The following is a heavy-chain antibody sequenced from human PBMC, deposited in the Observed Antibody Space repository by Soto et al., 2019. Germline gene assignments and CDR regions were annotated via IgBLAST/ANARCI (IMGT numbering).Heavy chain of an antibody. CDR3: ARQGFGALHGLVDV. Sequence: PSETLSLTCNVAGGYITDGSCYWAWIRQHPGGGLEWIGYILHSGGSNYNPSLKRRITISLDTSKSQFSLKLTSVTATDPAVYYCARQGFGALHGLVDVWGQGTTVTVSS. D-gene: IGHD3-10*01. CDR2: ILHSGGS. V-gene: IGHV4-61*05. CDR1: GGYITDGSCY. J-gene: IGHJ6*02.